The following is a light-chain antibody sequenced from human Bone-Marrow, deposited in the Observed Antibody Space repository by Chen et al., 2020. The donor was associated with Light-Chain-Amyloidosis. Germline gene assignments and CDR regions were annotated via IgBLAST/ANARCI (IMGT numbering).Light chain of an antibody. V-gene: IGLV3-25*03. CDR2: RDT. CDR3: QSADSSGTYEVI. CDR1: DLPTKY. Sequence: SYELTQPPSVSVSPGQTARVTCSGDDLPTKYAYWFQQKPGQAPVLVIHRDTERPSGISEGFYGSSSGTTATLTISGVQAEDEADYHCQSADSSGTYEVIFGGGTKLTVL. J-gene: IGLJ2*01.